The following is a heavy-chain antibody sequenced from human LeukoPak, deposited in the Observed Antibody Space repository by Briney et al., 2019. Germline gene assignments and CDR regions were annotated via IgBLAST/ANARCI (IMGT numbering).Heavy chain of an antibody. V-gene: IGHV3-9*01. CDR3: AKAERDQGLPWVL. CDR2: ISWNCGNF. Sequence: PGRSLRLSCAASGFTFDDYAMKWVRQPPGKGLEWVSGISWNCGNFGNADFVRGRLTSSSDYAMNSVYLHKHTLRVDHAAFYYFAKAERDQGLPWVLWGQGTLVTVSS. D-gene: IGHD6-19*01. J-gene: IGHJ4*02. CDR1: GFTFDDYA.